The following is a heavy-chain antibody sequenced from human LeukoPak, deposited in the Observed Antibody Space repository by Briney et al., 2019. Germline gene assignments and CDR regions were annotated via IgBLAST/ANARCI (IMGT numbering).Heavy chain of an antibody. CDR3: ARDLVVLRYFDWSPSRTYYYYGMDV. Sequence: GASVKVSCKASGYTFTGYYMHWVRQAPGQGLEWMGWINPNSGGTNYAQKFQGRVTMTRDTSISTAYMELSRLRSDDTAVYYCARDLVVLRYFDWSPSRTYYYYGMDVWGQGTTVTVSS. V-gene: IGHV1-2*02. D-gene: IGHD3-9*01. J-gene: IGHJ6*02. CDR2: INPNSGGT. CDR1: GYTFTGYY.